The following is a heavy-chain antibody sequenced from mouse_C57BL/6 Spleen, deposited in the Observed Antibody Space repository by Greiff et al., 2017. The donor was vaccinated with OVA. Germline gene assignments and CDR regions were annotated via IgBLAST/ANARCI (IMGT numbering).Heavy chain of an antibody. Sequence: EVMLVESGPELVKPGASVKISCKASGYSFTGYYMNWVKQSPEKSLEWIGEINPSTGGTTYNQKFKAKATLTVDKSSSTAYMQLKSLTSEDSAVYYCARPALERAMDYWGQGTSVTVSS. CDR2: INPSTGGT. J-gene: IGHJ4*01. CDR3: ARPALERAMDY. CDR1: GYSFTGYY. V-gene: IGHV1-42*01.